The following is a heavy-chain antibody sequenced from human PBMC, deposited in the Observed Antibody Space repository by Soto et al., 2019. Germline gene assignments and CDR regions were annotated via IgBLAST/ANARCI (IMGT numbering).Heavy chain of an antibody. V-gene: IGHV3-53*01. J-gene: IGHJ5*02. Sequence: GGSLRLSCAASGFTVSRNYMSWVRQAPGKGLEWVSVIYSGGSTYYADSVKGRFTISRDNSKNTLYLQMNSLRAEDTAVYYCAVFRAVTTVGWFDPWGQGTLVTVSS. D-gene: IGHD4-4*01. CDR3: AVFRAVTTVGWFDP. CDR2: IYSGGST. CDR1: GFTVSRNY.